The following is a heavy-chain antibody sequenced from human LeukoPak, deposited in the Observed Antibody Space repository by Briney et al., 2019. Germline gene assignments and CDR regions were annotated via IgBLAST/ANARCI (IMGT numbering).Heavy chain of an antibody. CDR1: GFTFSSYA. CDR3: AKRRTYSGSYLDY. V-gene: IGHV3-23*01. J-gene: IGHJ4*02. CDR2: ISGSGGST. D-gene: IGHD1-26*01. Sequence: GGSLRLSCAASGFTFSSYAMSWVRQAPGKGLEWVSAISGSGGSTYYADSVKGRFIISRDNSKNTLYLQMNSLRAEDTAVYYCAKRRTYSGSYLDYWGQGTLVTVSS.